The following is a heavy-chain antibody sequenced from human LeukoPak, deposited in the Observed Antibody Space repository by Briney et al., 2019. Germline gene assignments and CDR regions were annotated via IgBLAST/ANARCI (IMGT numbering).Heavy chain of an antibody. CDR1: GFTFSSYE. CDR3: ATVGGSGWYPDY. D-gene: IGHD6-19*01. Sequence: GGSLRLSCAASGFTFSSYEMNWVRQAPGKGLEWVSYISSSGSTIYYADSVKGRFTISRDNAKNSLYLQMNSLRAEDTAVYYCATVGGSGWYPDYWGQGTLVTVSS. V-gene: IGHV3-48*03. CDR2: ISSSGSTI. J-gene: IGHJ4*02.